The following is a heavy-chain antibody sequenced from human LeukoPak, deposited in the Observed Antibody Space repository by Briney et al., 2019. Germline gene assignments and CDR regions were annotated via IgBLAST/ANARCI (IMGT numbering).Heavy chain of an antibody. V-gene: IGHV4-59*12. J-gene: IGHJ4*02. Sequence: PSETLSLTCTVSGDSINNYYWTWLRQPPGKGLEWIGYIYYTGSTSYNPSLNSRVIMSVDRSKNQFSLRLTSVTAADTAVYYCARGRYGPRLGNWGQGTLVTVSS. D-gene: IGHD3-16*01. CDR1: GDSINNYY. CDR3: ARGRYGPRLGN. CDR2: IYYTGST.